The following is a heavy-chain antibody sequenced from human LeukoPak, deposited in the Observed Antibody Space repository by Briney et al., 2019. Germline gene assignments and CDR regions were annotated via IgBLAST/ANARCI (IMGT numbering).Heavy chain of an antibody. CDR1: GFTFSSYA. Sequence: GGSLRLSCAASGFTFSSYAMSWVRQAPGKGLVWVSRINSDGSSTSYADSVKGRFTISRDNAKNTLYLQMNSLRAEDTAVCYCARELKGSGYAFDIWGQGTMVTVSS. V-gene: IGHV3-74*01. J-gene: IGHJ3*02. D-gene: IGHD3-22*01. CDR2: INSDGSST. CDR3: ARELKGSGYAFDI.